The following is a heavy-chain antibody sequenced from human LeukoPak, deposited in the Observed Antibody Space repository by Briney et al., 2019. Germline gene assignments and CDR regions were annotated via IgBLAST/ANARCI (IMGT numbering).Heavy chain of an antibody. CDR1: GFTVSGNY. CDR3: ARNVATVTPYYFDY. J-gene: IGHJ4*02. CDR2: IYPDGST. V-gene: IGHV3-66*01. Sequence: GGSLRLSCAASGFTVSGNYLSWVRQAPGKGLEWVSVIYPDGSTYYADSVKGRFTISTDNSKNTLYLQMDSLRADDTAVYYCARNVATVTPYYFDYWGQGTLVTVSS. D-gene: IGHD4-17*01.